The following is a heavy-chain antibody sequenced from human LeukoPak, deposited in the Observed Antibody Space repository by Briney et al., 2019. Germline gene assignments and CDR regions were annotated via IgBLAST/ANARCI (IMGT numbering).Heavy chain of an antibody. CDR1: GFTVDSSY. CDR3: ARGDDSGYYDYFDY. Sequence: GGSLRLSCAASGFTVDSSYLSWVRQAPGKGLEWVSTIYTGGNTYYAASVKGRFTISRDFSKNTVFLHMNSLRAEDTAMYYCARGDDSGYYDYFDYWGQGALVTVSS. J-gene: IGHJ4*02. CDR2: IYTGGNT. D-gene: IGHD3-22*01. V-gene: IGHV3-53*01.